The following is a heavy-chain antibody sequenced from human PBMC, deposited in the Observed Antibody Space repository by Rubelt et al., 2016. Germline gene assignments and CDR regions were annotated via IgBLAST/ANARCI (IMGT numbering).Heavy chain of an antibody. J-gene: IGHJ5*02. CDR1: GFTFSNYA. D-gene: IGHD1-26*01. CDR2: IDGGGGST. Sequence: EVQVLESGGGLVQPGGSLRLSCAASGFTFSNYAMSWVRQAPGKGLEWVSTIDGGGGSTYYAASVKGRPTISSDNSQNTLYRQMNSRGAEDTAVYFWAKRGVVGATTRGYNWFDPWGQGTLVTVSS. CDR3: AKRGVVGATTRGYNWFDP. V-gene: IGHV3-23*01.